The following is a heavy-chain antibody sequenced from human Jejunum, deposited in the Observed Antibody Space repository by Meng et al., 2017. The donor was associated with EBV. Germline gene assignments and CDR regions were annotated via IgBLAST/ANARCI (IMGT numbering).Heavy chain of an antibody. CDR3: AKVTRA. Sequence: EVPVVGLGGALEQPGRPLSLSCAASGCTFSSSGMSWVRQATGKGLEWVSSIGGSGGDRYYADCVKGRFTISRDNSKSTLHLQMNSVRAEVTAVYYCAKVTRAWGQGTLVTVSS. CDR2: IGGSGGDR. V-gene: IGHV3-23*04. J-gene: IGHJ5*02. CDR1: GCTFSSSG. D-gene: IGHD1/OR15-1a*01.